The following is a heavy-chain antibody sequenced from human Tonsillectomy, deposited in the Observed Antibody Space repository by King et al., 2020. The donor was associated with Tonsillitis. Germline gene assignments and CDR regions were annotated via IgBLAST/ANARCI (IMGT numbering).Heavy chain of an antibody. V-gene: IGHV3-9*01. CDR2: ISWNSGSI. CDR3: AKDRAPYSSSYYCFDC. Sequence: VQLVESGGGLVQPGRSLRLSCAASGYTFDDYAMHWVRQAPGKGLEWVSGISWNSGSIGYADSVEGRFTISRDNAKNSLYLQMNSLRPEDTALYYCAKDRAPYSSSYYCFDCWGHGTLVIVSS. D-gene: IGHD6-13*01. CDR1: GYTFDDYA. J-gene: IGHJ4*01.